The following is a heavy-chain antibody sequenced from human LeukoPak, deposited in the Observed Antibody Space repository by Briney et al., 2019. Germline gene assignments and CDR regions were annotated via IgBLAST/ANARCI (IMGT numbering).Heavy chain of an antibody. CDR1: GFTFSSYG. CDR3: AKGRRDFDWIPGFDY. D-gene: IGHD3-9*01. Sequence: GGSLRLSCAASGFTFSSYGMHWVRQAPGKGLEWVAFIRYDGSNKYYADSVKGRFTISRDNSKNTLYLQMNSLRAEDTAVYYCAKGRRDFDWIPGFDYWGQGTLVTVSS. V-gene: IGHV3-30*02. CDR2: IRYDGSNK. J-gene: IGHJ4*02.